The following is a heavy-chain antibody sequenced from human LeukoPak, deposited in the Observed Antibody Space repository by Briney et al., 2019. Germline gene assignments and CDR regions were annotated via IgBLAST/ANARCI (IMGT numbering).Heavy chain of an antibody. Sequence: GRSLRLSCAASGFTFRSYAMHSVRQAPGKGPEWVAVISYDGSNKYYADSVKGRFTISRDNSKNTLYMQMKSLREEDTAVYYCARFIAAPYYFDYWGRGTLVTVSS. V-gene: IGHV3-30*04. J-gene: IGHJ4*02. D-gene: IGHD6-13*01. CDR2: ISYDGSNK. CDR1: GFTFRSYA. CDR3: ARFIAAPYYFDY.